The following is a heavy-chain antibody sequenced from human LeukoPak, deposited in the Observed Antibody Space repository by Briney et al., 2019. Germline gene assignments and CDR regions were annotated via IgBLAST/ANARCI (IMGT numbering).Heavy chain of an antibody. CDR2: IYSGGST. D-gene: IGHD3-3*01. Sequence: GGSLRLSCAAPGFTVSSNYISWVRQAPGKGLEWVSVIYSGGSTYYADSVKGRFTISRDNSKNTLYLQMNSLRAEDTAVYYCAGGFGRWVIDYWGQGTLVTVSS. J-gene: IGHJ4*02. CDR3: AGGFGRWVIDY. CDR1: GFTVSSNY. V-gene: IGHV3-53*01.